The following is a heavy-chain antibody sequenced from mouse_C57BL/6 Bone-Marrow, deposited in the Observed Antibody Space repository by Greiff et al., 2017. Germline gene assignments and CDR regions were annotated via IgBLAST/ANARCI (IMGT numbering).Heavy chain of an antibody. D-gene: IGHD1-1*01. CDR3: ARRDYSSSFRYWYFDV. V-gene: IGHV5-17*01. Sequence: EVKLVESGGGLVKPGGSLKLSCAASGFTFSDYGMHWVRQAPEKGLEWVAYISSGSSTIYYADTVKGRFTISRANAKNTLFLQMTSLRSEDTAMYYCARRDYSSSFRYWYFDVWGTGTTVTVSS. CDR2: ISSGSSTI. CDR1: GFTFSDYG. J-gene: IGHJ1*03.